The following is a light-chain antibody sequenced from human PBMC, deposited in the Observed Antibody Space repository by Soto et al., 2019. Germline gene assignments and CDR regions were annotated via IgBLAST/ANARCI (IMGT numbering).Light chain of an antibody. J-gene: IGKJ1*01. V-gene: IGKV1-39*01. Sequence: DIQMTQSPSSLSASVGDRVTITCRASQSISGYLNWYQQKPVKAPKLLIYAASSLQSGVPSRFSGSGSGTDFTLTISSLQPEDFATYYCPQSYSTLWTFGQGTKVDI. CDR1: QSISGY. CDR3: PQSYSTLWT. CDR2: AAS.